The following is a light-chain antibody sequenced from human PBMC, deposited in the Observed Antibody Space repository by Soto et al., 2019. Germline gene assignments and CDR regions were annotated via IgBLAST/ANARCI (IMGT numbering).Light chain of an antibody. CDR3: QQYNNCPRT. J-gene: IGKJ2*01. V-gene: IGKV3-15*01. CDR1: QSVSSN. Sequence: EIVMTQSPATLSVSPGERATVSCRASQSVSSNLAWYQQKPGQAPRLLIYGASTRATGIPSSFSGSGSGTDLTLTIGLLYSEDFAVYYCQQYNNCPRTFGQGTKLEIK. CDR2: GAS.